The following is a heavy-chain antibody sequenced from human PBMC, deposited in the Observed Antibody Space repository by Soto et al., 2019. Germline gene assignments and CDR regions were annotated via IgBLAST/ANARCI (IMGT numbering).Heavy chain of an antibody. CDR2: ISAYNGNT. CDR1: GYTFTNYG. J-gene: IGHJ4*02. V-gene: IGHV1-18*03. Sequence: QVQLVQSGAEVKKPGASVKVSCKASGYTFTNYGISWVRQAPGQGLEWMGWISAYNGNTTYAQKLQGRVPMTTDTTTRTVYMELRSLRSDDMAVYYCTRDPKLFDYWGQGTLVTVSS. CDR3: TRDPKLFDY.